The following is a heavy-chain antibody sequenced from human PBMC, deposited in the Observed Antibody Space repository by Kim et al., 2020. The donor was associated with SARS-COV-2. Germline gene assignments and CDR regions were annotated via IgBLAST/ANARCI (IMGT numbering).Heavy chain of an antibody. Sequence: SVKVSCKASGGTFSSYAISWVRQAPGQGLEWMGGIIPIFGTANYAQKFQGRVTITADESTSTAYMELSSLRSEDTAVYYCARGQLRYFDWFMDVWGQGTTVTVSS. CDR1: GGTFSSYA. CDR2: IIPIFGTA. D-gene: IGHD3-9*01. V-gene: IGHV1-69*13. CDR3: ARGQLRYFDWFMDV. J-gene: IGHJ6*02.